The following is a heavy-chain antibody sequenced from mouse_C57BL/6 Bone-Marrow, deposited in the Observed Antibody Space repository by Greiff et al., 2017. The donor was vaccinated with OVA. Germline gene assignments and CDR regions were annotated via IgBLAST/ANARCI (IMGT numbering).Heavy chain of an antibody. CDR3: AYLGGFAY. J-gene: IGHJ3*01. Sequence: QVQLQQSGAELARPGASVKLSCKASGYTFTSYGISWVKQRTGQGLEWIGEIYPRSGNTYYNEKFKGKATLTADKSSSTAYMELRSLTSEDSAVYFCAYLGGFAYWGQGTLVTVSA. D-gene: IGHD3-3*01. V-gene: IGHV1-81*01. CDR1: GYTFTSYG. CDR2: IYPRSGNT.